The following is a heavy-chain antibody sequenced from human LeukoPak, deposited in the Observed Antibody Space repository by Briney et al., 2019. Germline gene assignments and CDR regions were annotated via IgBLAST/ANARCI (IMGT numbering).Heavy chain of an antibody. CDR1: GFFFNSYW. V-gene: IGHV3-7*01. CDR3: VRGRDGSF. J-gene: IGHJ4*02. Sequence: GGSLRLSCATSGFFFNSYWMTWVRQAPGKGLEWVANIKYDDSEKYLVESVKGRITISRDNARNSLFLQMDSLRVEDTAVYYCVRGRDGSFWGRGTQVTVSS. D-gene: IGHD5-24*01. CDR2: IKYDDSEK.